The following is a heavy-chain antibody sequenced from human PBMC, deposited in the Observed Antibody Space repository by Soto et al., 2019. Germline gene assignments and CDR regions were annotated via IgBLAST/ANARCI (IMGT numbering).Heavy chain of an antibody. Sequence: QVQLVQSGAEVKKPGASVKVSCKASGYTFTSYAMHWVRQAPGQRLEWMGWINAGNGNTKYSQKFQGRVTITRDTSASTAYMELSSLISEDTAVYYCARDRDWTFDYWGQGTLVTVSS. V-gene: IGHV1-3*01. CDR3: ARDRDWTFDY. CDR2: INAGNGNT. D-gene: IGHD2-21*01. CDR1: GYTFTSYA. J-gene: IGHJ4*02.